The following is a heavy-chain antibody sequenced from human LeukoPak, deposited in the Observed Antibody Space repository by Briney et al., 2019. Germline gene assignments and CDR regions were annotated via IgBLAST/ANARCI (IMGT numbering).Heavy chain of an antibody. V-gene: IGHV3-53*01. CDR3: ARLRRGY. Sequence: GGSLRLSCAASGLTVSSNHMSWVRQAPGKGLEWVSLIKSDGTTEYADSVKGRYTISRDNTKTPLFLQMNSLRVEDTAVYYCARLRRGYWGRGTPVTVSS. J-gene: IGHJ4*02. CDR1: GLTVSSNH. CDR2: IKSDGTT.